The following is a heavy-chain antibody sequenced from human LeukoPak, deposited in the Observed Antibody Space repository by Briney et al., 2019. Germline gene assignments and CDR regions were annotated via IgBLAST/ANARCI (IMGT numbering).Heavy chain of an antibody. CDR1: GFTFGDYA. Sequence: QPGGSLRLSCTASGFTFGDYAMSWFRQAPGKGLEWVGFIRSKAYGGTTEYAASVKGRFTISRDDSKSIAYLQMNGLKTEDTAVYYCTRDGGGRYPDYWGQGTLVTVSS. J-gene: IGHJ4*02. V-gene: IGHV3-49*03. D-gene: IGHD3-16*01. CDR3: TRDGGGRYPDY. CDR2: IRSKAYGGTT.